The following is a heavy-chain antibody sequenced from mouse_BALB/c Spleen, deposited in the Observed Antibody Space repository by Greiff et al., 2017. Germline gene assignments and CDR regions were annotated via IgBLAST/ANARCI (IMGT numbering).Heavy chain of an antibody. J-gene: IGHJ4*01. CDR2: ISSGSSTI. CDR3: ARSGYVYAMDY. CDR1: GFTFSSFG. Sequence: EVKVVESGGGLVQPGGSRKLSCAASGFTFSSFGMHWVRQAPEKGLEWVAYISSGSSTIYYADTVKGRFTISRDNPKNTLFLQMTSLRSEDTAMYYCARSGYVYAMDYWGQGTSVTVSS. D-gene: IGHD3-1*01. V-gene: IGHV5-17*02.